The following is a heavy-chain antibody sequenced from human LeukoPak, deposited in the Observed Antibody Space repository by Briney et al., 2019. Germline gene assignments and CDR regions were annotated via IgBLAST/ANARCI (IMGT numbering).Heavy chain of an antibody. V-gene: IGHV3-48*01. CDR3: AYISSSWAVDY. Sequence: GGSLRLSCAASGFTFSTYWMHWVRQAPGKGLVWVSYISSSSSTIYYADSVKGRFTISRDNAKNSLYLQMNSLRAEDTAVYYCAYISSSWAVDYWGQGTLVTVSS. CDR1: GFTFSTYW. CDR2: ISSSSSTI. D-gene: IGHD6-13*01. J-gene: IGHJ4*02.